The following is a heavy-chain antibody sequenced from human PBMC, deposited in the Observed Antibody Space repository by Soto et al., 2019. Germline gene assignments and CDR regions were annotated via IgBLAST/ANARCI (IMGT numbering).Heavy chain of an antibody. D-gene: IGHD3-16*01. CDR3: ARGLGGRMDD. CDR2: IIPILGET. CDR1: GTIFSSYT. V-gene: IGHV1-69*08. J-gene: IGHJ6*02. Sequence: QVQLVQSGAEVQKPGSSVRVSCKASGTIFSSYTISWVRQAPGQGLEWMGRIIPILGETNSAQKFQDRVTITADKSTNTAYMELNSLRLEDTAVYYCARGLGGRMDDWGQGTTVTVSS.